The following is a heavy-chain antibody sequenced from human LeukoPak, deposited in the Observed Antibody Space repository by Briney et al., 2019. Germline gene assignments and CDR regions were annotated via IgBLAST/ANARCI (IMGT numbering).Heavy chain of an antibody. CDR3: ARGPCGGDCYLRRYNWFDP. J-gene: IGHJ5*02. CDR2: LNPSGGSS. D-gene: IGHD2-21*02. Sequence: GASVKVSCKASGYTVTSYYMHWVRQAPGQGLEWMAILNPSGGSSSYAQKFQGRVTITRDTSASTAYMELSSLRSEDTAVYYCARGPCGGDCYLRRYNWFDPWGQGTLVTVSS. V-gene: IGHV1-46*01. CDR1: GYTVTSYY.